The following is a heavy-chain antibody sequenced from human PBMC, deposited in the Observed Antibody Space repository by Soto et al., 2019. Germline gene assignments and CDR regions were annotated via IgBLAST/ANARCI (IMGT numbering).Heavy chain of an antibody. CDR2: IYYSGST. D-gene: IGHD1-26*01. CDR3: ARDEWELPYYYYYGMDV. J-gene: IGHJ6*02. CDR1: GGSISSYY. Sequence: NPSETLSLTCTVSGGSISSYYWSWIRQPPGKGLEWIGYIYYSGSTYYNPSLKSRVTISVDTSKNQFSLKLSSVTAADTAVYYCARDEWELPYYYYYGMDVWGQGTTVTVSS. V-gene: IGHV4-59*12.